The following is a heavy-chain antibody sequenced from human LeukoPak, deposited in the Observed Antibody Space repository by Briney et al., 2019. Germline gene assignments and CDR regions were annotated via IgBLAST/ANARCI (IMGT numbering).Heavy chain of an antibody. CDR3: ARDTSGYRRGSFDY. D-gene: IGHD3-22*01. CDR1: GGPTTSYY. V-gene: IGHV4-59*01. J-gene: IGHJ4*02. Sequence: SETLSLTCTVSGGPTTSYYWSWIRQPPGKGLEWIGYIYYSGSTNYNPSLKSRVTISVDTSKNQFSLKLSSLTAADTAVYYCARDTSGYRRGSFDYWGQGTLVTLSS. CDR2: IYYSGST.